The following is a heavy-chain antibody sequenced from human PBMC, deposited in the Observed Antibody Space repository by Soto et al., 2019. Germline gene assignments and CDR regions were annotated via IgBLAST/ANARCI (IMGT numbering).Heavy chain of an antibody. CDR1: GFTFSIYW. D-gene: IGHD2-15*01. CDR2: INGDGSST. Sequence: EVQLVESGGGLVQTWGSLRLSCAASGFTFSIYWMHWVRHAPGQGLVWVSRINGDGSSTSYADAVKGRFTISRDNAKNPLYLQMNSLRAEDTAVYYCVRTSLVVAAAPRDDYWGQGTLVTVSS. V-gene: IGHV3-74*01. J-gene: IGHJ4*02. CDR3: VRTSLVVAAAPRDDY.